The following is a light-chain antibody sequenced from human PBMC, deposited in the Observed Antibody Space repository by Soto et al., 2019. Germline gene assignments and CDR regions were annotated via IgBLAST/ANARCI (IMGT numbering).Light chain of an antibody. CDR2: GAS. CDR1: QSIGTK. V-gene: IGKV3-15*01. Sequence: EIFLTQSPATLSVPPGERATLSCRASQSIGTKLAWYQQQPGQPPRLLIYGASTTATGIPARFSGSGSGTEFTLTISSLKSEDLGVYYCQQYHDWPPGRTFGPGTKVEIK. CDR3: QQYHDWPPGRT. J-gene: IGKJ1*01.